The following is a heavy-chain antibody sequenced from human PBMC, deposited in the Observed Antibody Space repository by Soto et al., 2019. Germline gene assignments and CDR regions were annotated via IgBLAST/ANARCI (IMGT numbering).Heavy chain of an antibody. CDR1: GYTFTNYG. J-gene: IGHJ6*03. CDR2: ISAYNGNT. CDR3: ARVRQLVVYFSYYMDV. D-gene: IGHD6-6*01. V-gene: IGHV1-18*01. Sequence: QVQLLQSGAEVKKPGASVKVSCKASGYTFTNYGITWVRQAPGQGLEWMGWISAYNGNTHYTQRLQGRVTMTTDTSTSTAYMELRGLRSDDTAVYYCARVRQLVVYFSYYMDVWGKGTTVTVSS.